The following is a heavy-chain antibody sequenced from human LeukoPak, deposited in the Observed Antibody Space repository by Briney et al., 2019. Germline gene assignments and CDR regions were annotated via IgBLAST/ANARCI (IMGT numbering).Heavy chain of an antibody. Sequence: VISYDGSNKYYADSVKGRFTISRDNSKNTLYLQMNSLRAEDTAVYYCARARRGSYYAFDPWGQGTLVTVSS. V-gene: IGHV3-30*01. D-gene: IGHD1-26*01. CDR3: ARARRGSYYAFDP. CDR2: ISYDGSNK. J-gene: IGHJ5*02.